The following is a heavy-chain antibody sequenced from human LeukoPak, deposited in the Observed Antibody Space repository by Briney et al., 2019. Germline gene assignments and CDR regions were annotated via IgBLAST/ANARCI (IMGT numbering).Heavy chain of an antibody. CDR3: ARGCSAAGCIDY. D-gene: IGHD6-13*01. CDR2: IGTAGDT. V-gene: IGHV3-13*01. J-gene: IGHJ4*02. Sequence: GRSLRLSCAASGFTFSSYDMHWVRQATGKGLEWVSAIGTAGDTYYPGSVKGRFTISRENAKNSLYLQMNSLRAGDTAVYYCARGCSAAGCIDYWGQGTLVTVSS. CDR1: GFTFSSYD.